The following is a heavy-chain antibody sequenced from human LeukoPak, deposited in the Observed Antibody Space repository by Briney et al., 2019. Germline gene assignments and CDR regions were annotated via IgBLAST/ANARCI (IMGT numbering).Heavy chain of an antibody. CDR2: ISSSSSYI. V-gene: IGHV3-21*01. D-gene: IGHD6-25*01. J-gene: IGHJ4*02. Sequence: PGGSLTLSCAASGFTFSSYSMNWVRQAPGKGLEWVSSISSSSSYIYYADSVKGRFTISRDNAKNSLYLQMNSLRAEDTAVYYCARDLLGGYSSELDDYWGQGTLVTVSS. CDR1: GFTFSSYS. CDR3: ARDLLGGYSSELDDY.